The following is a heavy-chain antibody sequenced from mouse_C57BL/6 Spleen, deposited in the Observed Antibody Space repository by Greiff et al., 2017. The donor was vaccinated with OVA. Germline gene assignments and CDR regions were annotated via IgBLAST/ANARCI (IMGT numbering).Heavy chain of an antibody. D-gene: IGHD2-5*01. Sequence: EVKLLQSGPGMVKPSRSLSLTCTVTGYSITSGYDWHWIRHFPGNKLEWMGYISYSGSTNYNPSLKSRISITHDTSKNHFFLKLNSVTTEDTATYYCAREGDSNYGSFAYWGQGTLVTVSA. CDR2: ISYSGST. CDR1: GYSITSGYD. CDR3: AREGDSNYGSFAY. V-gene: IGHV3-1*01. J-gene: IGHJ3*01.